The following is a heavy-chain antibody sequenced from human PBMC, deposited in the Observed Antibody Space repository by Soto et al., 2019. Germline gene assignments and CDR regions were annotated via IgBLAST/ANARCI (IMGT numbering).Heavy chain of an antibody. D-gene: IGHD6-6*01. CDR2: IYRRGTT. J-gene: IGHJ6*02. CDR3: ATVRVSRGLDV. CDR1: GGTSSSYY. V-gene: IGHV4-59*12. Sequence: SETLSLTCSVSGGTSSSYYWSWIRQPPGNGLEWIGYIYRRGTTSYNPSLKSRATILVNTSKNQFSLRLTSVTATDTAVYYCATVRVSRGLDVWGQGTTVTVS.